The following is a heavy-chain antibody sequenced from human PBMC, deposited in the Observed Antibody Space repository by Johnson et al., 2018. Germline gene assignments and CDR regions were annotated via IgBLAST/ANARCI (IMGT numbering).Heavy chain of an antibody. CDR1: GLTFSSYA. CDR3: AQDQHTTWVAYFQH. D-gene: IGHD1-14*01. Sequence: EVQLVESGGGLVQPGGSLRLSCAASGLTFSSYAMSWVRQAPGKGLEWVAAISGGGGRTYYAEPGKGRFTIPRDNPKNTLYLQMVSLRAEDTAIYYCAQDQHTTWVAYFQHWGQGTLVTVSS. V-gene: IGHV3-23*04. J-gene: IGHJ1*01. CDR2: ISGGGGRT.